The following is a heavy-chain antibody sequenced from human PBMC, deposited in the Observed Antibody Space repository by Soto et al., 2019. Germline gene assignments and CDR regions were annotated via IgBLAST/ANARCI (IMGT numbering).Heavy chain of an antibody. Sequence: QVQLVQSGAEVKKPGASVKVSCKASGYTFTSYGISWVRQAPGQGLEWMGWISVYNGNTNYAQKLQGRVTMTTDRSTSTAYMELRSLRSDDTAVYYCASSKVGATRERYFDYWGQGTLVTVSS. CDR1: GYTFTSYG. CDR3: ASSKVGATRERYFDY. CDR2: ISVYNGNT. J-gene: IGHJ4*02. D-gene: IGHD1-26*01. V-gene: IGHV1-18*01.